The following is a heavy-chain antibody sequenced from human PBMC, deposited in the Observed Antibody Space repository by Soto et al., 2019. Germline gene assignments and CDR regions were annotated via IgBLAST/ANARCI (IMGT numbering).Heavy chain of an antibody. Sequence: VKVSCKASGGTFSSYAISWVRQAPGQGLEWMGGIIPIFGTANYAQKFQGRVTITADESTSTAYMELSSLRSEDTAVYYCARDSGSYAHDAFDIWGQGTMVTVSS. D-gene: IGHD1-26*01. CDR2: IIPIFGTA. V-gene: IGHV1-69*01. CDR3: ARDSGSYAHDAFDI. J-gene: IGHJ3*02. CDR1: GGTFSSYA.